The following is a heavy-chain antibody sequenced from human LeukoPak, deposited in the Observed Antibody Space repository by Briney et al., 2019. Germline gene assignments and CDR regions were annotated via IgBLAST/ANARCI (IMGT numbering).Heavy chain of an antibody. D-gene: IGHD1-1*01. V-gene: IGHV3-23*01. Sequence: GGSLRLSCAASGFTFSSYGMSWVRQAPGKGLEWVSAISGSGGSTYYADSVKGRFTISRDNSKNTLYLQMNSLRAEDTAVYYCARTVQLERPVPLRNYYYMDVWGKGTTVTISS. CDR2: ISGSGGST. CDR3: ARTVQLERPVPLRNYYYMDV. CDR1: GFTFSSYG. J-gene: IGHJ6*03.